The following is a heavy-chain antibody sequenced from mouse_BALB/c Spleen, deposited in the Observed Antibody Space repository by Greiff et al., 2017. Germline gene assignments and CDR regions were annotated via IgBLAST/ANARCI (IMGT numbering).Heavy chain of an antibody. Sequence: QVQLQQSGPGLVAPSQSLTITCTASGFSLTGYGVNWVRQPPGKGLEWLGMIWGDGSTDYNSALKSRLSISKDNTNSHDFLKMNSLQTDDTTRYYCARDANDYDSSCYDMDYWGQGTSVTVSS. CDR1: GFSLTGYG. CDR2: IWGDGST. CDR3: ARDANDYDSSCYDMDY. V-gene: IGHV2-6-7*01. D-gene: IGHD1-1*01. J-gene: IGHJ4*01.